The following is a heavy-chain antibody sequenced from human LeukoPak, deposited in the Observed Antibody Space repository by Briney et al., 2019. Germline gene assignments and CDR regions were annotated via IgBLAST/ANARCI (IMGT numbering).Heavy chain of an antibody. CDR3: ATHLGYGSEPVRY. J-gene: IGHJ4*02. V-gene: IGHV1-24*01. D-gene: IGHD3-10*01. Sequence: AAVNVSFKVSGYTLTELSMHWVGQAPGRGGEGVGGCDPEDGGTIYAQEFHDRVTITEDTSTDTDYMELSRLRSEDTAVYYCATHLGYGSEPVRYWGQGTLVTVSS. CDR1: GYTLTELS. CDR2: CDPEDGGT.